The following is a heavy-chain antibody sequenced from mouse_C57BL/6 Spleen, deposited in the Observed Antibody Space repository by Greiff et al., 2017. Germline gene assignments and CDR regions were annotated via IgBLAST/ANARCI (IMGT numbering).Heavy chain of an antibody. CDR3: ARGGYYYGRSHWYFDV. V-gene: IGHV1-80*01. CDR1: GYAFSSYW. D-gene: IGHD1-1*01. CDR2: IYPGDGDT. J-gene: IGHJ1*03. Sequence: VQLVESGAELVKPGASVKISCKASGYAFSSYWMNWVKQRPGKGLEWIGQIYPGDGDTNYNGKFKGKATLTADKSSSTAYMQLSSLTSEDSAVYFGARGGYYYGRSHWYFDVWGTGTTVTVSS.